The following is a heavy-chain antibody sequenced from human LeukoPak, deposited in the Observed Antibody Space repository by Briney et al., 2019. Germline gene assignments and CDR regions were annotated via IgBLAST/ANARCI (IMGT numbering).Heavy chain of an antibody. CDR1: GFTFSSYA. D-gene: IGHD6-25*01. Sequence: GGSLRLSCAASGFTFSSYAMHWVRQAPGKGLEWVAVISYDGSNKYYADSVKGRFTISRDNSKNTLYLQMNGLRAEDTAVYYCARLPTPSGFDPWGQGTLVTVSS. CDR3: ARLPTPSGFDP. V-gene: IGHV3-30-3*01. J-gene: IGHJ5*02. CDR2: ISYDGSNK.